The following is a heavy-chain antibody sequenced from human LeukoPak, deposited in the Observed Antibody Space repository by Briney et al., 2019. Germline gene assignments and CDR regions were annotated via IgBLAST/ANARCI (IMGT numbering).Heavy chain of an antibody. CDR3: ARHYDRAYYYYYGMDV. Sequence: SETLSLTCAVYGGSFSGYYWSWIRQPPGKGLEWIGEINHSGSTNYNPSLKSRVTISVDTSKNQFSLKLSSVTAADTAVYYCARHYDRAYYYYYGMDVWGQGTTVTVSS. CDR2: INHSGST. CDR1: GGSFSGYY. V-gene: IGHV4-34*01. D-gene: IGHD3-3*01. J-gene: IGHJ6*02.